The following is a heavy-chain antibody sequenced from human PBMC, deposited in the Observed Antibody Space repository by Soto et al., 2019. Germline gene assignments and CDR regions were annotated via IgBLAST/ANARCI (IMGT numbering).Heavy chain of an antibody. CDR1: GGSTNSHY. Sequence: QVQLQESGPGLVKPSETLSLTCTVSGGSTNSHYWGWIRQPPGKGLELIGYIFYTGRTEYNPSLRSRVTISLDTSKTQFSLRLTSVTAADTATYYCARATGGTGPDYWGQGTLVTVSS. D-gene: IGHD1-1*01. J-gene: IGHJ4*02. CDR3: ARATGGTGPDY. V-gene: IGHV4-59*11. CDR2: IFYTGRT.